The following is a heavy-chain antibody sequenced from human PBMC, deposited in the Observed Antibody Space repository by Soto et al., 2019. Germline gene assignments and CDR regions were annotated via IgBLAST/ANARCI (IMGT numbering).Heavy chain of an antibody. J-gene: IGHJ4*02. V-gene: IGHV3-30-3*01. CDR2: ISYDGSNK. CDR3: ARAGYNWNDAYFDY. Sequence: QVQLVESGGGVVQPGRSLRLSCAASGFTFSSYAMHWVRQAPGKGLEWVAVISYDGSNKYYADSVKGRFTISRDNPKNTLYLQMNSLRAEDTAVYYCARAGYNWNDAYFDYWGQGTLVTVSS. CDR1: GFTFSSYA. D-gene: IGHD1-20*01.